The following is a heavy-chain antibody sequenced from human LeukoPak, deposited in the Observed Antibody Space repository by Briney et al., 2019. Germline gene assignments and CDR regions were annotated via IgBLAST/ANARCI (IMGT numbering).Heavy chain of an antibody. D-gene: IGHD3-22*01. V-gene: IGHV3-21*01. CDR1: GFTFSSYS. CDR3: ARVRGYYYDSSAPLGY. J-gene: IGHJ4*02. Sequence: PGGSLRLSCAASGFTFSSYSMNWVRQAPGKGLEWVSSIGSSSSYIYYADSVKGRFTISRDNAKNSLYLQMNSLRAEDTAVYYCARVRGYYYDSSAPLGYWGQGTLVTVSS. CDR2: IGSSSSYI.